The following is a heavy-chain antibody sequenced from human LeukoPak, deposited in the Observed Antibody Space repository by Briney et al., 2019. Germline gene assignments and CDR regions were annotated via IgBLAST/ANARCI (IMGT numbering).Heavy chain of an antibody. CDR1: GITFSNYY. V-gene: IGHV3-30*18. CDR2: ITDDGTDK. J-gene: IGHJ4*02. D-gene: IGHD6-13*01. Sequence: GGSLRLSCAASGITFSNYYMSWIRQAPGKGLEWVAVITDDGTDKYYRDSVKGRFSVSRDNSKNTLYLQMNTLRPEDTAIYFCAKVGGRSWFYFDNWGQGTVVTVSS. CDR3: AKVGGRSWFYFDN.